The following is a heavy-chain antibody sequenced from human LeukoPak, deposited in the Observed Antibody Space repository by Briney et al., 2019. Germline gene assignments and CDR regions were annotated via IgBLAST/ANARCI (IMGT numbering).Heavy chain of an antibody. Sequence: GGSLRLSCAASGFTVSSNYMSWVRQAPGKGLEWVSVIYSGGSTYYADSVKGRFTISRDNSKNTLYLQMNGLRAEDTAVYCCARGLYDSSGYYNWFDPWGQGTLVTVSS. V-gene: IGHV3-53*01. J-gene: IGHJ5*02. D-gene: IGHD3-22*01. CDR2: IYSGGST. CDR3: ARGLYDSSGYYNWFDP. CDR1: GFTVSSNY.